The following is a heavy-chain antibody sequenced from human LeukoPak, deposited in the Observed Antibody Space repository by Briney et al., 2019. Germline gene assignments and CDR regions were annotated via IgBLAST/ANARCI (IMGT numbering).Heavy chain of an antibody. D-gene: IGHD3-10*01. CDR2: FHPEDGET. V-gene: IGHV1-24*01. Sequence: ASVKVSCKVSGYTLTELSMHWVRQPPGKGLEWMGGFHPEDGETIYAQKFQGRVTMTEDTSTDTAYMELSSLRSEDTPVYYCAIGGITMVRGVIITNWFDPWGQGNLVTVSS. J-gene: IGHJ5*02. CDR3: AIGGITMVRGVIITNWFDP. CDR1: GYTLTELS.